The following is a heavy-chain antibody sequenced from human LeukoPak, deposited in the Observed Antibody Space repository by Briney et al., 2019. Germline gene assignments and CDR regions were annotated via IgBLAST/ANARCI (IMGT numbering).Heavy chain of an antibody. J-gene: IGHJ4*02. D-gene: IGHD3-3*01. CDR3: ARDKSDFWSGYPEYFDY. V-gene: IGHV4-34*01. CDR2: INHSGST. Sequence: SETLSLTCAVYGGSFSGYYWSWIRQPPGKGLEWIGEINHSGSTNYNPSLKSRVTISVDTSKTQFSLKLSSVTAADTAVYYCARDKSDFWSGYPEYFDYWGQGTLVTVSS. CDR1: GGSFSGYY.